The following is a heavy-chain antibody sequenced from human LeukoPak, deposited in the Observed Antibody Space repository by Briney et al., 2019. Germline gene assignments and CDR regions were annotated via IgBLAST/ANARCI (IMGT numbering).Heavy chain of an antibody. Sequence: ASVKVSCKASGYTFTDHYIHWVRQAPGQGLEWKGWINPKSGGTDYAQKFQGRVTMTRDTSIYTAQIELSRLRSDDTAVYYCAREGIAVTNVNWFDPWGQGTLVTVSS. V-gene: IGHV1-2*02. D-gene: IGHD6-19*01. J-gene: IGHJ5*02. CDR2: INPKSGGT. CDR1: GYTFTDHY. CDR3: AREGIAVTNVNWFDP.